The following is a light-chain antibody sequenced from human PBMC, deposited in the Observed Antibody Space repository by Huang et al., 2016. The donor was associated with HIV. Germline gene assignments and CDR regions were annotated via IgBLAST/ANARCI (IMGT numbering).Light chain of an antibody. CDR2: WES. V-gene: IGKV4-1*01. Sequence: DIVMTQSPDSLTVSLGERATIHCKSSQSLLYSSNNKNYLNWYQQKPGQPPKLLIYWESARESGVPDRFRGSGSGTNFTLTINSLQAEDMAVYYCQQYYSSLWTFGQGTKVQIK. CDR1: QSLLYSSNNKNY. CDR3: QQYYSSLWT. J-gene: IGKJ1*01.